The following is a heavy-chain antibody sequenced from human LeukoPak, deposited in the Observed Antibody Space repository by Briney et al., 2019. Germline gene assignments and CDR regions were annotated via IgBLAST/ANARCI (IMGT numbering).Heavy chain of an antibody. D-gene: IGHD3-22*01. CDR2: IYDSGST. CDR3: ASLTTADAFDI. CDR1: GDSISNYY. Sequence: SETLSLTCTVSGDSISNYYWSWIRQPPGKGLEWIGYIYDSGSTNYNPSLKSRVTISVDTSKNQFSLKLSSVTAADTAVFYCASLTTADAFDIWGQGTMVTVSS. J-gene: IGHJ3*02. V-gene: IGHV4-59*01.